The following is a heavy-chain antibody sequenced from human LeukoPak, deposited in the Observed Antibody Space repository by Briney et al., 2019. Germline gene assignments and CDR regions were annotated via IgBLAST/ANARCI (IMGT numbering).Heavy chain of an antibody. CDR3: ARPYGSGSYYSWFDP. CDR1: GYSISSGYY. D-gene: IGHD3-10*01. CDR2: IYHSGST. J-gene: IGHJ5*02. V-gene: IGHV4-38-2*01. Sequence: PSETLSLTCAVSGYSISSGYYRGWIRQPPGKGLEWIGSIYHSGSTYYNPSLKSRVTISVDTSKNQFSLKLSSVTAADTAVYYCARPYGSGSYYSWFDPWGQGTLVTVSS.